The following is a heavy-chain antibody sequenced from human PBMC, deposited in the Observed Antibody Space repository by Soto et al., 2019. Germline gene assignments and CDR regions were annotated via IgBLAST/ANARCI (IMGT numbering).Heavy chain of an antibody. CDR1: DDSINSDKYY. J-gene: IGHJ4*02. V-gene: IGHV4-39*01. CDR2: IYYRGNA. D-gene: IGHD3-9*01. Sequence: QLQLQESGPGLVKPSETLSLTCSVSDDSINSDKYYWGWIRQPPGKRLEWIGSIYYRGNAYYNPSPQTRVTISLDKSKSQSSLKLNAVAAADSAVYFCARLEGLATISYYFDFWGPGALVTVSS. CDR3: ARLEGLATISYYFDF.